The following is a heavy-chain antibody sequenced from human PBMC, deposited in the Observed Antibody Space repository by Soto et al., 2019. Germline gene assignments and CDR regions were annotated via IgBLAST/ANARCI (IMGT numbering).Heavy chain of an antibody. D-gene: IGHD4-4*01. J-gene: IGHJ6*02. Sequence: QVQLVQSGAEVKKPGASVKVSCKASGYTFTSYGISWVRQAPGQGLEWMGWISAYNGNTNYAQKLQGRVTMTTDTSTSTAYMELRSLRADDTAVYYCARVSYSNSFEGGGMDVWGQGTTVTVSS. CDR2: ISAYNGNT. CDR1: GYTFTSYG. V-gene: IGHV1-18*01. CDR3: ARVSYSNSFEGGGMDV.